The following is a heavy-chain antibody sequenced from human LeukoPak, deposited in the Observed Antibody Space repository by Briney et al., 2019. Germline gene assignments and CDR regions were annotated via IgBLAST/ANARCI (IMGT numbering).Heavy chain of an antibody. Sequence: GGSLRLSCAASGFTLSSYWMSWVRQAPGKGLEWVANIKQDGSEKYYVDSVKGRFTISRDNAKNSLYLQMNSLRAGDTAVYYCARDQGLEYSRGLRNNWFDPWGQGTLVTVSS. CDR1: GFTLSSYW. V-gene: IGHV3-7*01. CDR2: IKQDGSEK. J-gene: IGHJ5*02. D-gene: IGHD6-6*01. CDR3: ARDQGLEYSRGLRNNWFDP.